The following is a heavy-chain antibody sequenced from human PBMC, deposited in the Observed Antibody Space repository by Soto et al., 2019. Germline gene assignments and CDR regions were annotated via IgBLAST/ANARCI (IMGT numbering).Heavy chain of an antibody. CDR1: GFTFSSYA. D-gene: IGHD3-10*01. V-gene: IGHV3-23*01. CDR2: ISGSGDNT. J-gene: IGHJ4*02. Sequence: GGSLRLSCVASGFTFSSYAMRWLRQAPGKGLEWVSAISGSGDNTYYADSVKGRFTISRDNSKDTLFLQMNSLRAEDTATYYCAKSQDGVRSPFDYWGQGTLVTVSS. CDR3: AKSQDGVRSPFDY.